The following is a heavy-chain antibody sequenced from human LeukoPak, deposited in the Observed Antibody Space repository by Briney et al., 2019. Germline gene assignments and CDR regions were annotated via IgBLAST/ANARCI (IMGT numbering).Heavy chain of an antibody. J-gene: IGHJ4*02. CDR3: ARDLGFGETYYFDY. Sequence: PGGSLRLSCAASGFTFSSYSMNWVRQAPGKGLEWVSSISSSSSYIYYADSVKGRFTISRDNAKNSLYLQMNSLRAEDTAVYYCARDLGFGETYYFDYWGQGTLVTVSS. CDR1: GFTFSSYS. CDR2: ISSSSSYI. D-gene: IGHD3-10*01. V-gene: IGHV3-21*01.